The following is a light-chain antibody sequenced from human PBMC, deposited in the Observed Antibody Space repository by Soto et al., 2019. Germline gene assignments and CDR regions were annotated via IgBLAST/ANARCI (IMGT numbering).Light chain of an antibody. CDR1: QNIRNL. J-gene: IGKJ5*01. CDR3: QQYYTYST. CDR2: DAS. V-gene: IGKV1-5*01. Sequence: DIHLTQSTSTLSGAVGDSVTITCRASQNIRNLLAWYQQKPGKAPKPLIFDASTLKTGVPSRFGGSGSGAEFNFTITGLQPDDFATYLCQQYYTYSTFGQGTRLEIK.